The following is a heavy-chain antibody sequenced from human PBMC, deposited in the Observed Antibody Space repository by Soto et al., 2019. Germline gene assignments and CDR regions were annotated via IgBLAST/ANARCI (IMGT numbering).Heavy chain of an antibody. D-gene: IGHD2-2*02. CDR2: INPNNGVT. V-gene: IGHV1-2*02. CDR1: GYTFAAYY. J-gene: IGHJ6*02. CDR3: ARSLAEGYCVITGCFTRPLNGVDV. Sequence: GASSEGLCKASGYTFAAYYMHWVRQAPGQGLEWMGWINPNNGVTKYAQKFQGRVTVTRDLSTSTAYMELISLSSDDTAVYYCARSLAEGYCVITGCFTRPLNGVDVWGQGTTVTVSS.